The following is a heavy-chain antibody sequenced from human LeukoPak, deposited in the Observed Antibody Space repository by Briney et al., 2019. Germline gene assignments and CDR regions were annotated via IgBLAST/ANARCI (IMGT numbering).Heavy chain of an antibody. D-gene: IGHD4-23*01. V-gene: IGHV1-2*02. CDR2: INPNSGGT. CDR3: ASAGGSPTNYYYMDV. Sequence: GASVKVSCKASGYTFTGYYMHWVRQAPGQGLEWMGWINPNSGGTNYAQKFQGRVTMTRDTSISTAYMELSRLRSDDTAVYYCASAGGSPTNYYYMDVWGKGTTVTVSS. CDR1: GYTFTGYY. J-gene: IGHJ6*03.